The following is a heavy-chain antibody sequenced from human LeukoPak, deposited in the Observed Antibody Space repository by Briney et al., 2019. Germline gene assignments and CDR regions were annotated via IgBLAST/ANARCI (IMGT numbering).Heavy chain of an antibody. D-gene: IGHD4-17*01. CDR3: ATGYGDFRVEGRYFYS. J-gene: IGHJ4*02. CDR2: IYYSGST. Sequence: NTSETLSLTCTVSGGSISSYYWSWIRQPPGKGLEWIGYIYYSGSTNYNPSLKSRVTISVDTSKNQFSLKLSSVTAADTAVYYCATGYGDFRVEGRYFYSWGQGTLVTVSS. V-gene: IGHV4-59*01. CDR1: GGSISSYY.